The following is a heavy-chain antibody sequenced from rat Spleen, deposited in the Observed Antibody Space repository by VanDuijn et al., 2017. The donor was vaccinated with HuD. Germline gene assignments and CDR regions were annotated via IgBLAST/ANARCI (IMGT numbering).Heavy chain of an antibody. CDR3: TRDGYGGYRERYFVMGA. J-gene: IGHJ4*01. Sequence: QVQLKESGPGLVQPSETLSLTCTVSGFSLTSYSVSWIRQPSGKGPEWMGRMWYDGDRTYNSALKSRLSISRDNSKNQVFLKMNSLQSEDPGTYYCTRDGYGGYRERYFVMGAWGQGASVTVSS. CDR2: MWYDGDR. D-gene: IGHD1-11*01. CDR1: GFSLTSYS. V-gene: IGHV2-63*01.